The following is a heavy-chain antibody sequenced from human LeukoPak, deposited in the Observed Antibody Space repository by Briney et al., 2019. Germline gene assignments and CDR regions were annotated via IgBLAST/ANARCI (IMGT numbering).Heavy chain of an antibody. CDR2: ISSSGSTI. D-gene: IGHD1-26*01. CDR3: ARKFGSSSSVWYFDL. CDR1: GFIFSNYG. Sequence: GSLRLSCTASGFIFSNYGMHWVRQAPGKGLEWVSYISSSGSTIYYADSVKGRFTISRDNAKNSLYLQMNSLRAEDTAVYYCARKFGSSSSVWYFDLWGRGTLVTVSS. V-gene: IGHV3-48*04. J-gene: IGHJ2*01.